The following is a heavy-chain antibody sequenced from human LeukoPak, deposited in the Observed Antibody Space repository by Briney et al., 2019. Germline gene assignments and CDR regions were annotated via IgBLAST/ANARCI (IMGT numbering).Heavy chain of an antibody. CDR3: ARDLGDYFDY. D-gene: IGHD3-16*01. CDR2: INPNSGGT. CDR1: GYTFTDFY. Sequence: ASVKVSCKASGYTFTDFYMHWVRQAPGQRLEWMGWINPNSGGTNYAQKFQGRVTMTRDTSISTAYMELSRLRSDDTAVYYCARDLGDYFDYWGQGTLVTVSS. J-gene: IGHJ4*02. V-gene: IGHV1-2*02.